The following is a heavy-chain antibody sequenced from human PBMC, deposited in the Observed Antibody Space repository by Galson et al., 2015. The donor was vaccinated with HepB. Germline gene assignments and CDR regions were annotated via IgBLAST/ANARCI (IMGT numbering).Heavy chain of an antibody. CDR3: ARDDPPGFLSIDY. CDR2: IRGPSTCI. J-gene: IGHJ4*02. V-gene: IGHV3-21*01. Sequence: SLRLSCAASGFIFSHYTMNWVRQAPGKGLEWVACIRGPSTCIYYADSVKGRFTISRDNAKNSLYLQMNSLRADDTAIYYCARDDPPGFLSIDYWGQGALVTVSS. D-gene: IGHD3-16*02. CDR1: GFIFSHYT.